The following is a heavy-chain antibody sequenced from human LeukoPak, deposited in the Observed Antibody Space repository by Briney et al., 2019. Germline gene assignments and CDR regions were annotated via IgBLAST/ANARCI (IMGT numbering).Heavy chain of an antibody. CDR3: ARHTRGYSYGPFDY. Sequence: SETLSLTCTVSGGSISSYYWSWIRQPPGKGLEWIGYIYYSGSTNYNPSLKSRVTISVDTSKNQFSLELSSVTAADTAVYYCARHTRGYSYGPFDYWGQGTLVTVSS. J-gene: IGHJ4*02. CDR2: IYYSGST. D-gene: IGHD5-18*01. CDR1: GGSISSYY. V-gene: IGHV4-59*08.